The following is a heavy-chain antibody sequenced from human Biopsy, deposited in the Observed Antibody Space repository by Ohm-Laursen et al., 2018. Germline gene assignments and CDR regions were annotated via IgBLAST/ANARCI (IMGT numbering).Heavy chain of an antibody. V-gene: IGHV3-30*18. CDR2: ISYDQITK. CDR1: GFTFRTYG. Sequence: SLRLSCAASGFTFRTYGMNWVRLAPGKGLEWVAVISYDQITKHYADSVRGRITISRDNSKNTLYLQLNTLRDEDTAVYYCTKDLSVYYYYGIDVWGQGTTVTVSS. D-gene: IGHD2-8*01. J-gene: IGHJ6*02. CDR3: TKDLSVYYYYGIDV.